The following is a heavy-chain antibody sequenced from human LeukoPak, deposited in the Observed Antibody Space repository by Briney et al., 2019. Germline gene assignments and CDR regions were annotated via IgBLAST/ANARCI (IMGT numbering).Heavy chain of an antibody. CDR1: GGSFSGYY. CDR3: ARAGLYYDSDYFDY. CDR2: INHSGST. D-gene: IGHD3-22*01. Sequence: SETLSLTCAVYGGSFSGYYWSWIRQPPGKGLEWIGEINHSGSTNYNPSLKSRVTISVDTSKNQFSLKLSSVTAADTAVYYCARAGLYYDSDYFDYWAREPWSLSPQ. J-gene: IGHJ4*02. V-gene: IGHV4-34*01.